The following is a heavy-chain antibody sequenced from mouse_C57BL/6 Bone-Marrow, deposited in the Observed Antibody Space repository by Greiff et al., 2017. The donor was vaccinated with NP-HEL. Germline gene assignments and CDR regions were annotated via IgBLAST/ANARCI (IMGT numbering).Heavy chain of an antibody. CDR3: ATRGPHFDY. CDR2: IDPENGDT. J-gene: IGHJ2*01. D-gene: IGHD6-1*01. V-gene: IGHV14-4*01. Sequence: VQLQQSGAELVRPGASVKLSCTASGFNINDDYMHWVKQRPEQGLEWIGCIDPENGDTEYASKFKGKATITADTSSNTAYLQLSSLTSEDTAVYYCATRGPHFDYWGQGTTLTVSS. CDR1: GFNINDDY.